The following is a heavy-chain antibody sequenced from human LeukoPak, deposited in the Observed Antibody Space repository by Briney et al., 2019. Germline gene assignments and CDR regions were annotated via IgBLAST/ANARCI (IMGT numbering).Heavy chain of an antibody. V-gene: IGHV4-59*01. CDR1: GGSISSFY. Sequence: PSETLSLTCTVSGGSISSFYWSWIRQPPGKGLEWIGYIYHSGSAKYNPSLKSRVTISVDTSKNQFSLKLSSVTAADTAVYYCARQPVEMSTTAAIDYWGQGTLVTVSS. D-gene: IGHD5-24*01. CDR2: IYHSGSA. CDR3: ARQPVEMSTTAAIDY. J-gene: IGHJ4*02.